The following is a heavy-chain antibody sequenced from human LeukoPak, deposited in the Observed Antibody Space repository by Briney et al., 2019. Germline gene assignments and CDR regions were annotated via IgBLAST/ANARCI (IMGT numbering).Heavy chain of an antibody. D-gene: IGHD5-12*01. Sequence: SETLSLTCTVSGGSNSSYYWIWIRPPAGKGLEGIGRFYSGGSTDYNPSLKSRVTMSVDTSNTQFPVKLSSVTAADTAVLYCARVYSGYDLPGSLANYYFDSCGQRALVTASS. CDR1: GGSNSSYY. CDR3: ARVYSGYDLPGSLANYYFDS. V-gene: IGHV4-4*07. CDR2: FYSGGST. J-gene: IGHJ4*02.